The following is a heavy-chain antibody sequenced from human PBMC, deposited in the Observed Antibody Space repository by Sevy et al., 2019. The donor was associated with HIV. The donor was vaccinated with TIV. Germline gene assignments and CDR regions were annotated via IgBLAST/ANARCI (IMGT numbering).Heavy chain of an antibody. J-gene: IGHJ6*02. CDR2: ISQSGDGT. CDR3: AKGTLVVPTVIYYYYGMSV. Sequence: GSLRLSCAASGFTFSSYAMSWVRQAPGKGLEWVSAISQSGDGTYYADSVKGRFTISRDNSKNTLYLEMNSLRAEDTAVYYCAKGTLVVPTVIYYYYGMSVWGQGTTVTVSS. CDR1: GFTFSSYA. V-gene: IGHV3-23*01. D-gene: IGHD2-2*02.